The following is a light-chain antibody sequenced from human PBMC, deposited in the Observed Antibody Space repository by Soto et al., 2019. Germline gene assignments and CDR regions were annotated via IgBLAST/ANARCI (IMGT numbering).Light chain of an antibody. CDR2: DNF. CDR1: SSNIGAGYD. Sequence: QSVLTQPPSVSGAPGQRVTISCTGSSSNIGAGYDVHWYQQLPGAAPKLLIYDNFNRPSGVPDRFSGSKSGTSASLAITGLQDEDEADYYCQSFDTSLLFVVFGGGTKLTVL. V-gene: IGLV1-40*01. J-gene: IGLJ2*01. CDR3: QSFDTSLLFVV.